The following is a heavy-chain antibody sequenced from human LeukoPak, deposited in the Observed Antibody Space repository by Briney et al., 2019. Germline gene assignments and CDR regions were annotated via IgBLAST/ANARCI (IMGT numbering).Heavy chain of an antibody. CDR1: GGSISGYY. CDR3: ARYAAVGRTWEY. J-gene: IGHJ4*02. CDR2: IHYSGST. V-gene: IGHV4-59*01. Sequence: SETLSLTCSVSGGSISGYYWSWIRQPPGKGLEWIGYIHYSGSTSYSPSLKSRVTISVDTSRVQFSLKLNSVTAADTAIYYCARYAAVGRTWEYWGQGTLVTVSS. D-gene: IGHD6-13*01.